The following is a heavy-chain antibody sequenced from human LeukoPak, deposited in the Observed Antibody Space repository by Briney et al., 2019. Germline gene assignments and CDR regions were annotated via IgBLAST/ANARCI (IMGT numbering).Heavy chain of an antibody. CDR2: IFYSGST. CDR1: GGSISSGDYY. V-gene: IGHV4-30-4*01. J-gene: IGHJ3*02. D-gene: IGHD1-26*01. Sequence: SQTLSLTCTVSGGSISSGDYYWSWIRQPPGKGLEWIGYIFYSGSTYYNPSLKSRVTISVDRSKNQFSLKLSSVTAADTAVYYCAREVGDADTTYSDAFDIWGQGTMVTVSS. CDR3: AREVGDADTTYSDAFDI.